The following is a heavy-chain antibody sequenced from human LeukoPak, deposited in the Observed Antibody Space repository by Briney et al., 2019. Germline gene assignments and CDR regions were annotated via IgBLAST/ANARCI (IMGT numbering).Heavy chain of an antibody. D-gene: IGHD5-12*01. J-gene: IGHJ4*02. CDR1: GGSISSCS. V-gene: IGHV4-59*01. Sequence: SETLSLTCIVSGGSISSCSWNWIRQSPGKGLEWIGRVYHSGSINYNPSLKSRVTISVDTSKNQFSLNLSSVTAADTAVYYCVSSYGGYVLDYWGQGTLVIVSS. CDR3: VSSYGGYVLDY. CDR2: VYHSGSI.